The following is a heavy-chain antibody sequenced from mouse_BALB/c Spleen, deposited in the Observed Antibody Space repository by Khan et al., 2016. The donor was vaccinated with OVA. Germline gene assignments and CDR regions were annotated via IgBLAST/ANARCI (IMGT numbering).Heavy chain of an antibody. CDR3: ARSNGNYWFAY. V-gene: IGHV9-3-1*01. Sequence: QIQLVQSGPELKKPGETVKISCKASGYTFTNYGMNWVKPAPGKGLKWMGWINTYTGEPTYADDFKGRFAFSLETYASNAQLQINTLKNEDTDTYCCARSNGNYWFAYWGQGTLVTVSA. J-gene: IGHJ3*01. CDR1: GYTFTNYG. D-gene: IGHD2-1*01. CDR2: INTYTGEP.